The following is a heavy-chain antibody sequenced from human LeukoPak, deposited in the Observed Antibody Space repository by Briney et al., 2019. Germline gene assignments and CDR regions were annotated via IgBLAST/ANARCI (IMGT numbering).Heavy chain of an antibody. CDR2: IYYSGST. V-gene: IGHV4-39*07. CDR1: GGSISSSSYY. J-gene: IGHJ4*02. D-gene: IGHD2-15*01. CDR3: ARLHVVVVAATLEAGTTQLDY. Sequence: SETLSLTCTVSGGSISSSSYYWGWIRQPPGKGLEWIGSIYYSGSTNYNPSLKSRVTISVDTSKNQFSLKLSSVTAADTAVYYCARLHVVVVAATLEAGTTQLDYWGQGTLVTVSS.